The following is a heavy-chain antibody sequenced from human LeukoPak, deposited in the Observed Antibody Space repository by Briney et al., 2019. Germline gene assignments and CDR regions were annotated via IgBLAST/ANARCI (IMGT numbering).Heavy chain of an antibody. CDR1: GFTFSSYS. D-gene: IGHD1-26*01. J-gene: IGHJ4*02. CDR3: ARDQADSGSYYWVLGAVY. V-gene: IGHV3-21*01. CDR2: ISSSSSYI. Sequence: GGSLRLSCAASGFTFSSYSMNWVRQAPGKGLEWVSSISSSSSYIYYAGSVKGRFTISRDNAKNSLYLQMNSLRAEDTAVYYCARDQADSGSYYWVLGAVYWGQGTLVTVSS.